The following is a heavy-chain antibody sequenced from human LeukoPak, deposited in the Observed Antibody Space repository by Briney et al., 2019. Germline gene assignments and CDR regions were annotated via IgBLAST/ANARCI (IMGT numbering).Heavy chain of an antibody. D-gene: IGHD3-10*01. CDR2: INYSGST. J-gene: IGHJ4*02. CDR3: ARHGNYYGSGSYY. Sequence: PSETLSLTCTVSGYSISSGYYWGWIRQPPGKGLEWIGEINYSGSTNYNPSLKSRVTISVDTSKNQFSLKLSSVTAADTAVYYCARHGNYYGSGSYYWGQGTLVTVSS. CDR1: GYSISSGYY. V-gene: IGHV4-38-2*02.